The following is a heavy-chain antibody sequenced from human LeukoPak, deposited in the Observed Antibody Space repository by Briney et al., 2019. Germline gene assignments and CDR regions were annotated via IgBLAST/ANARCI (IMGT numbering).Heavy chain of an antibody. CDR1: GGSFSGYY. J-gene: IGHJ5*02. V-gene: IGHV4-34*01. Sequence: TSETLSLTCAVYGGSFSGYYWSWIRQPPGKGLEWIGEINHSGSTNYNPSLKSRVTISVDTSKNQFSLKLSSVTAADTAVYYCARDRPTLWFGEGNWFDPWGQGTLVAVSS. D-gene: IGHD3-10*01. CDR2: INHSGST. CDR3: ARDRPTLWFGEGNWFDP.